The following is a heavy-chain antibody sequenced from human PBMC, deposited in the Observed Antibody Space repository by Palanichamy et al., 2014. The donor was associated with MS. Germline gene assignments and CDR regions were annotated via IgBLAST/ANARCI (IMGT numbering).Heavy chain of an antibody. CDR1: TNSW. V-gene: IGHV3-74*01. CDR3: ARTSSGYYPNH. J-gene: IGHJ5*02. D-gene: IGHD3-3*01. Sequence: TNSWMHWVRQAPGKGLVWISRISSDESTTNYADSVKGRFTISRDNAKNTVYLRMNSLRPEDTAVYYCARTSSGYYPNHWGQGTLVTVSS. CDR2: ISSDESTT.